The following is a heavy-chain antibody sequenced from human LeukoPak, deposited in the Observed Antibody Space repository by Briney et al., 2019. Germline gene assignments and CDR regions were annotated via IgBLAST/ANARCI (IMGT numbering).Heavy chain of an antibody. V-gene: IGHV5-51*01. CDR3: ARLGTSATYFEF. Sequence: GESLNISCKGSGYSFIRNWIGWVRQMPGKGLEWMAIIYPGDTDTRYSPSFQGQVTISADQSISTAYLQWSSLTASDTAMYYCARLGTSATYFEFWGQGTLVTVSS. D-gene: IGHD2-15*01. J-gene: IGHJ4*02. CDR1: GYSFIRNW. CDR2: IYPGDTDT.